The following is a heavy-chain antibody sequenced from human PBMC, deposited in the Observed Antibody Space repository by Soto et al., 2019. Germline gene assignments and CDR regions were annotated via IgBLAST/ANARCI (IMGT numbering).Heavy chain of an antibody. D-gene: IGHD6-19*01. J-gene: IGHJ6*02. Sequence: PGESLKISCRGSGYSFTSYWIGWVRQMPGKGLEWMGIIYPGDSDTRYSPSFQGQVTISADKSISTAYLQWSSLKASDTAMYYCARHSTIAVAGIYYYYGMAVWGQGTTVTVSS. V-gene: IGHV5-51*01. CDR2: IYPGDSDT. CDR1: GYSFTSYW. CDR3: ARHSTIAVAGIYYYYGMAV.